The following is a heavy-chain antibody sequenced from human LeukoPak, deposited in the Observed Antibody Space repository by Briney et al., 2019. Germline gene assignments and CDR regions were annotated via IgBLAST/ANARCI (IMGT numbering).Heavy chain of an antibody. CDR2: LRGNGDT. V-gene: IGHV3-23*01. CDR1: GFTFSSYA. CDR3: AKASWVSTADAVL. Sequence: GGSLRLSCVASGFTFSSYAMSWVREAPARGLGWVSSLRGNGDTFYADSVKGRFILSRDESRNTVYLQLNKLRVEDTAVYYCAKASWVSTADAVLWGQGTAVTVSS. D-gene: IGHD6-13*01. J-gene: IGHJ4*02.